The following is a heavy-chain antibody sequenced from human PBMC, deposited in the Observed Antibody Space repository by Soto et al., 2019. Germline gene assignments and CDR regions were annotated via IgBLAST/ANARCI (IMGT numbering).Heavy chain of an antibody. V-gene: IGHV6-1*01. CDR1: GDSVSSNSAA. J-gene: IGHJ4*02. D-gene: IGHD6-6*01. CDR3: ARDERKEKSSIAARVFDY. CDR2: TYYRSKWYN. Sequence: SQTLSLTCAISGDSVSSNSAAWNWIRQSPSRGLEWLGRTYYRSKWYNDYAVSVKSRITINPDTSKNQFSLQLNSVTPEDTAVYYCARDERKEKSSIAARVFDYWGQGTLVTVSS.